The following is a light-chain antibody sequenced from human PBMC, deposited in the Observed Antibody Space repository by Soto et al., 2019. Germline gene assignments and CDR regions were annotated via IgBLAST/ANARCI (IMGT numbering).Light chain of an antibody. Sequence: EIVLTQSPATLSLSPGERATLSCRASQSVRNSLIWYQQKPGQAPRLLIYDVSNRATGIPARFSGSGSETDLTVTISSVEPEDLAVYYCQQRYSWPITFGQGTRLEIK. V-gene: IGKV3-11*01. CDR2: DVS. CDR3: QQRYSWPIT. J-gene: IGKJ5*01. CDR1: QSVRNS.